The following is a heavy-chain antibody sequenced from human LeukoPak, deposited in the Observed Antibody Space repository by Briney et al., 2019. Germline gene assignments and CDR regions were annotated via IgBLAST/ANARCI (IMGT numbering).Heavy chain of an antibody. Sequence: GGSLRLSCAASGFTFDDYAMHWVRQAPGKGLEWVSGISWNSGSIGYADSVKGRLTISRDNAKNSLYLQMNSLRAEDTALYYCAKDSFDAGVYWGQGTLVTVSS. CDR3: AKDSFDAGVY. CDR1: GFTFDDYA. CDR2: ISWNSGSI. D-gene: IGHD2-8*01. V-gene: IGHV3-9*01. J-gene: IGHJ4*02.